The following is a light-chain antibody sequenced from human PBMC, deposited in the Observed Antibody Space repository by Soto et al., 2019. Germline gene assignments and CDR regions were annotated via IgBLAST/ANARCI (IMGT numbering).Light chain of an antibody. J-gene: IGKJ1*01. Sequence: IQMTQSPSTLSASVGDRVTITCRASQSISSWLAWYQQKPGKAPKLLIYKASSLESGVPSRFSGSGSGTEFTLTISSLQPDDFATYYCQQYNSYCTFGQGTKADI. CDR2: KAS. V-gene: IGKV1-5*03. CDR3: QQYNSYCT. CDR1: QSISSW.